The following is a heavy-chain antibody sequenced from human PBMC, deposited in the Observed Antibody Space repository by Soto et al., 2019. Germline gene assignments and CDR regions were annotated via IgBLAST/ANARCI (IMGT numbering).Heavy chain of an antibody. CDR3: ARGPSGDKVDY. J-gene: IGHJ4*02. D-gene: IGHD7-27*01. CDR1: GGSIRSDDYC. V-gene: IGHV4-30-4*01. Sequence: PSETLSLPCNLSGGSIRSDDYCLSWIRQPPDKGLEWIGHIYNGGSTYTNPTLKSRVTISVDTSKTQFSLKLSSVSAADTAVYYCARGPSGDKVDYWSQGTLVT. CDR2: IYNGGST.